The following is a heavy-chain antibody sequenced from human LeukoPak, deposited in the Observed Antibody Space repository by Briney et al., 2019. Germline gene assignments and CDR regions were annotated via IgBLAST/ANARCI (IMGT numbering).Heavy chain of an antibody. CDR2: IHTSGTT. D-gene: IGHD6-6*01. CDR1: GGSVRRGNYY. V-gene: IGHV4-61*02. CDR3: ARWSGSVTARNYYYYMDV. J-gene: IGHJ6*03. Sequence: SETLSLTCTVSGGSVRRGNYYWTWIRQPAGSGLEWIGRIHTSGTTDYNPSLRTRVTISVDASRNQFSLNLSSVIAADTAVYYCARWSGSVTARNYYYYMDVWGEGTTVTVSS.